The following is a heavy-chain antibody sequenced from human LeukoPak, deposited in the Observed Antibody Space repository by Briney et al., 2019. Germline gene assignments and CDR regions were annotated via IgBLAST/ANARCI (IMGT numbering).Heavy chain of an antibody. J-gene: IGHJ4*02. CDR3: ARVHYWGGGGNCYDY. CDR1: GFTFSSYS. CDR2: ISSSSSYI. D-gene: IGHD2-15*01. V-gene: IGHV3-21*01. Sequence: GGSLRLSCAAFGFTFSSYSMNWVRQAPGKGLEWVSSISSSSSYIYYADSVKGRFTISRDNAKNSLYLQMNSLRAEDTAVYYCARVHYWGGGGNCYDYWGQGTLVTVSS.